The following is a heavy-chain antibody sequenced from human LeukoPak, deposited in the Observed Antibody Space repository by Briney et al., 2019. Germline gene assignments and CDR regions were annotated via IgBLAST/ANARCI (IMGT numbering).Heavy chain of an antibody. Sequence: GESLKISCKGSGYSFSSYWIGWVRQMPGKGLEWMGIIYPGDSNTRYSPSFQGQVTISADKSINTAYLQWSSLKASDTAMYYCARTHTNIASCFDYWGQGSLVTVSS. J-gene: IGHJ4*02. CDR3: ARTHTNIASCFDY. CDR1: GYSFSSYW. D-gene: IGHD1-1*01. V-gene: IGHV5-51*01. CDR2: IYPGDSNT.